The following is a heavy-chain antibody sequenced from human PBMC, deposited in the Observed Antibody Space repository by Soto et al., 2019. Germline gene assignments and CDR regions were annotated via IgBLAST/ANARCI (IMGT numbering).Heavy chain of an antibody. V-gene: IGHV3-74*01. CDR1: GFTFSTYW. CDR2: IDRDGSTT. Sequence: EVQLVESGGGSVQPGGSLRLSCEASGFTFSTYWMHWVRQAPGKGLIWVAHIDRDGSTTTYADSVRGRFTISRDNAKNALFLQMNSPRAEATAIYYFARGYPGSGIEFWGQATPVTVSS. CDR3: ARGYPGSGIEF. D-gene: IGHD3-10*01. J-gene: IGHJ4*02.